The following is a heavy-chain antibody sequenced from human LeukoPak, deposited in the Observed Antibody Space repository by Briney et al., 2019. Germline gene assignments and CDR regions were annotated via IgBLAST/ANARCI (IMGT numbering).Heavy chain of an antibody. V-gene: IGHV4-30-4*01. J-gene: IGHJ4*02. Sequence: SQTLSLTCTVSGGSISSGDYYWSWIRQPPGKGLEWMGYIYYSGSTYYNPSLKSRVTISVDTSKNQFSLKLSSVTAADTAVYYCARVEGHYYDSSGYPGYWGQGTLVTVSS. CDR2: IYYSGST. CDR1: GGSISSGDYY. D-gene: IGHD3-22*01. CDR3: ARVEGHYYDSSGYPGY.